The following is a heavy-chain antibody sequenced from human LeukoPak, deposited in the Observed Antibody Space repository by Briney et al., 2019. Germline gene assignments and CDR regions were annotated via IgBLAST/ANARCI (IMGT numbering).Heavy chain of an antibody. D-gene: IGHD3-10*01. CDR2: IYHSGST. J-gene: IGHJ4*02. V-gene: IGHV4-38-2*02. CDR1: GYSISSGYY. CDR3: ARDSSITMVRGPPRGYFDY. Sequence: PSETLSLTCTVSGYSISSGYYWGWIRQPPGKGLEWIGSIYHSGSTYYNPSLKSRVTISVDTSKNQFSLKLSSVTAADTAVYYCARDSSITMVRGPPRGYFDYWGQGTLVTVSS.